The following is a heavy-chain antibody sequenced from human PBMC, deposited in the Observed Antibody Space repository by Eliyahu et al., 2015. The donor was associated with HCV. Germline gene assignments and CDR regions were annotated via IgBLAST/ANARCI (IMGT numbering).Heavy chain of an antibody. V-gene: IGHV3-15*01. J-gene: IGHJ6*03. CDR3: TTGAPGGFDYYLDV. D-gene: IGHD3-10*01. CDR2: IKSKTXGGTT. Sequence: EVQLVESGGGLVKPGGSLXLSCAASGFTFXKXGLGGVRXAPGKGLEWIXRIKSKTXGGTTDYAAPVKGRFTISRDDSKSTLYLQMNSLKTEDTAVYYCTTGAPGGFDYYLDVWGQGTTVTVSS. CDR1: GFTFXKXG.